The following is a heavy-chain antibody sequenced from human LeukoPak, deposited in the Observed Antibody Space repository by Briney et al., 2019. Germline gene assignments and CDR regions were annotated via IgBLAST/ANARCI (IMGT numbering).Heavy chain of an antibody. D-gene: IGHD2-2*01. CDR1: GFTFDDYA. J-gene: IGHJ6*03. V-gene: IGHV3-21*01. CDR2: ISSSSGYI. Sequence: GRSLRLSCAASGFTFDDYAMNWVRQAPGKGLEWVSSISSSSGYIFYADSVKGRFTISRDNSKNIVYLQMDSLRVDDTALYYCARGGYQPYYYMDVWGTGTTVTVSS. CDR3: ARGGYQPYYYMDV.